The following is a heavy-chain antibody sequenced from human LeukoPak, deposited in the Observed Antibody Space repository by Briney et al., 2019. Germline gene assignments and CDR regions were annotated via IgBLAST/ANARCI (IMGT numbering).Heavy chain of an antibody. CDR3: ARRSGASYYDSSNRLWFDP. J-gene: IGHJ5*02. D-gene: IGHD3-22*01. Sequence: ASVKVSCKASGYTFTSYGISWVRQAPGQGLEWMGWISAYNGNTNYAQKLQGRVTMTTDTSTSTAYMELRSLRSDDTAVYYCARRSGASYYDSSNRLWFDPWGQGTLVTVSS. V-gene: IGHV1-18*01. CDR2: ISAYNGNT. CDR1: GYTFTSYG.